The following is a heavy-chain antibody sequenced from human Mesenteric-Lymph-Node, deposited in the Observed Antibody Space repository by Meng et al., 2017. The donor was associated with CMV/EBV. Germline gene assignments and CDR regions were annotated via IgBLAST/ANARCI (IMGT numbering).Heavy chain of an antibody. Sequence: LSLTGAASGFIFDNHDMNWVRQAPGKGLEWVSTIKWNGGSTGYADSVKGRFTISRDNAKNSLYLQMNSLRAEDTALYHCARRGTTGYYFDYWGQGALVTVSS. CDR3: ARRGTTGYYFDY. V-gene: IGHV3-20*01. J-gene: IGHJ4*02. CDR1: GFIFDNHD. D-gene: IGHD3-9*01. CDR2: IKWNGGST.